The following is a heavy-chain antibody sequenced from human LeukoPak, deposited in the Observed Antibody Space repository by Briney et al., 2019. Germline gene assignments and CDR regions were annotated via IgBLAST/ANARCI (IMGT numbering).Heavy chain of an antibody. CDR3: SRDATGDH. Sequence: GGSLRLSCAASGFTFSSYALSWVRQGPGKGLEWVGRSRNRAKSYTTDYAASVKGRFTISRDDSKSTLYLQMNSLETEDTAVYYCSRDATGDHWGQGTLVSVSS. J-gene: IGHJ4*02. V-gene: IGHV3-72*01. CDR1: GFTFSSYA. CDR2: SRNRAKSYTT.